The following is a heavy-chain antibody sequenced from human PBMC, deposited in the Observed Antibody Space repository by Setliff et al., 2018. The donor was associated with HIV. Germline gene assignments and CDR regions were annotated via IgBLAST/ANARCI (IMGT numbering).Heavy chain of an antibody. CDR3: VREGWTLLRYVDWLLSYMDV. J-gene: IGHJ6*03. V-gene: IGHV3-74*01. CDR2: INTDGTNT. CDR1: GFTFSSYW. D-gene: IGHD3-9*01. Sequence: GESLKISCAASGFTFSSYWMHWVRQAPGKGLVWVSRINTDGTNTNYADSVKGRFTISRDNTKNTLYLQMNSLRVEDTAVYYCVREGWTLLRYVDWLLSYMDVWGKGTTVT.